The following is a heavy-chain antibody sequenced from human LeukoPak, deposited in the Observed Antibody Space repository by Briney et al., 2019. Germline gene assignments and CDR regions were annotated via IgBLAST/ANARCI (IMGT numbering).Heavy chain of an antibody. D-gene: IGHD3-10*01. J-gene: IGHJ4*02. V-gene: IGHV1-69*13. CDR1: GGTFSSYA. Sequence: ASVKVSCKASGGTFSSYAISWVRQAPGQGLEWMGGIIPIFGTANYAQKFQGRVTITADESTSTAYMELSSLRSEDTAVYYCARDSVEGSGSYSSGYWGQGTLVTVSS. CDR2: IIPIFGTA. CDR3: ARDSVEGSGSYSSGY.